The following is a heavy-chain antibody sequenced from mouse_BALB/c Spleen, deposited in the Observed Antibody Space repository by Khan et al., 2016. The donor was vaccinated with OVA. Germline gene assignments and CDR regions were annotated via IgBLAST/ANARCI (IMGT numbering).Heavy chain of an antibody. Sequence: VQLKQSGPGLVAPSQSLSITCTVSGFSLSRYSVHWVRQPPGKGLEWLGIIWIGGSADYNSPLKSRLSISKDNSKSQVFLKMNSLQTDDTAMYYCARNRDGGSYWYFDVCGAGTTVTVSS. CDR1: GFSLSRYS. V-gene: IGHV2-6-4*01. CDR3: ARNRDGGSYWYFDV. J-gene: IGHJ1*01. D-gene: IGHD3-3*01. CDR2: IWIGGSA.